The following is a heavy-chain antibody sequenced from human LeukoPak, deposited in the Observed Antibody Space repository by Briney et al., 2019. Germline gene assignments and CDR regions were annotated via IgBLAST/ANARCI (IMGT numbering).Heavy chain of an antibody. D-gene: IGHD4-17*01. Sequence: GGSLRLSCAASGFTFSSYAMSWVRQAPGKGLEWVSAISGSGGSTYYADSVKGRFTISRDNAKNSLYLQMNSLRAEDTAVYYCARSTARTYGDYVYWGQGTLVTVSS. CDR3: ARSTARTYGDYVY. CDR2: ISGSGGST. CDR1: GFTFSSYA. V-gene: IGHV3-23*01. J-gene: IGHJ4*02.